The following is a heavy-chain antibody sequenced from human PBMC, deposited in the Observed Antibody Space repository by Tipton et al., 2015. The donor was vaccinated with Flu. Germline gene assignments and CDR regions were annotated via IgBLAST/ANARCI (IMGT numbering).Heavy chain of an antibody. Sequence: SLRLSCAASGFTFSNYWMNWVRQAPGKGLEWVANIKQDGSEKYYVDSVKGRVTISRDNAKNSLYLQMNSLRAEDTAVYYCVRAMDVWGKGTTVTVSS. CDR1: GFTFSNYW. J-gene: IGHJ6*03. CDR3: VRAMDV. CDR2: IKQDGSEK. V-gene: IGHV3-7*01.